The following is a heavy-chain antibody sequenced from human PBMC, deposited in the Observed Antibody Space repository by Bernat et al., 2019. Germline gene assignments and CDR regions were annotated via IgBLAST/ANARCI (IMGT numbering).Heavy chain of an antibody. CDR2: IKTNNDGETT. CDR3: TTPLFKTTNY. V-gene: IGHV3-15*01. D-gene: IGHD4-17*01. J-gene: IGHJ4*02. Sequence: EVHLVESGGGLIKPGGSLRLSCVASGFTFSKAWMNWVRQAPGKGLEWVGRIKTNNDGETTDYAAPVQGRFTISRDDSKNTLYLQMNFLETEDTAVYYCTTPLFKTTNYWGQGTLVTVSS. CDR1: GFTFSKAW.